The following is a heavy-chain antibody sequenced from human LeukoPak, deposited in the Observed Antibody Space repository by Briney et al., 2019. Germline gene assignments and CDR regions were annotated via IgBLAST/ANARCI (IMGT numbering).Heavy chain of an antibody. J-gene: IGHJ4*02. CDR3: AKDYYDSSGYYLHDY. CDR1: GFTFSSYW. D-gene: IGHD3-22*01. CDR2: INSDGSST. Sequence: GGSLRLSCAASGFTFSSYWMHWVRQAPGKGLVWVSRINSDGSSTSYADSVKGRFTISRDNAKNTLYLQMNSLRAEDTAVYYCAKDYYDSSGYYLHDYWGQGTLVTVSS. V-gene: IGHV3-74*01.